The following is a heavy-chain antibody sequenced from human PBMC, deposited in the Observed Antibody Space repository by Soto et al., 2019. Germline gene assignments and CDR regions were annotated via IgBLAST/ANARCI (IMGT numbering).Heavy chain of an antibody. V-gene: IGHV3-48*01. CDR1: GFAFSSYS. Sequence: EVQLVESGGGVVQPGGSLRLSCTASGFAFSSYSLNWVRQAPGKGLEWVSYMSSSGTSLYYADSVKGRFTMSRDNAKNSVFLQMNSLRGEDTAVYYCARVPAVQDIVVVVTRSYYYYYMDVWGKGTTVTV. CDR2: MSSSGTSL. CDR3: ARVPAVQDIVVVVTRSYYYYYMDV. D-gene: IGHD2-15*01. J-gene: IGHJ6*03.